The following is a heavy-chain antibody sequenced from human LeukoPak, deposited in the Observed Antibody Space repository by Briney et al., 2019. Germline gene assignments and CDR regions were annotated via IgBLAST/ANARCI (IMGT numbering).Heavy chain of an antibody. J-gene: IGHJ4*02. CDR3: ARGKREVLNTRVFDY. D-gene: IGHD1-26*01. CDR1: GFXFSSYG. Sequence: GSSLRLSCVASGFXFSSYGMHWVRQAPGKGLEWMAIIWSDGNTKYYADSVKGRFTISRDNSKNILYLQMNSLRAEDTAVYYCARGKREVLNTRVFDYWGQGTLVTVSS. V-gene: IGHV3-33*01. CDR2: IWSDGNTK.